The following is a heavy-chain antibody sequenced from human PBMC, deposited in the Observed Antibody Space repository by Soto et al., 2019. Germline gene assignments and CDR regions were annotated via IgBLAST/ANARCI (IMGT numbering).Heavy chain of an antibody. CDR2: ISAYNGNT. Sequence: ASVKVSCKASGYTFTSYGISWVRQAPGQGLEWMGWISAYNGNTNYAQKLQGRVTMTTDTSTSTAYMELRSLRSDDTAVYYCARDDPDYYDSSGYSSPLDPWGQGTQVTRLL. CDR3: ARDDPDYYDSSGYSSPLDP. J-gene: IGHJ5*02. V-gene: IGHV1-18*01. CDR1: GYTFTSYG. D-gene: IGHD3-22*01.